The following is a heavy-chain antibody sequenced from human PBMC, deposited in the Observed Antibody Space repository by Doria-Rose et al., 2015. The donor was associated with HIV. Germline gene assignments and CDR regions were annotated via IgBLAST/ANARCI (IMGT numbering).Heavy chain of an antibody. V-gene: IGHV2-26*01. CDR3: ARIKSSRWYHKYYFDF. J-gene: IGHJ4*02. Sequence: SGPVLVKPTETLTLTCTVSGVSLSSPGMGVSWIRQPPGKALEWLANIFPDDESSYNTSLKSRLTISRGTSKSQVVLTMTDMDPVDTATYYCARIKSSRWYHKYYFDFWGQGTLVIVSA. D-gene: IGHD6-13*01. CDR1: GVSLSSPGMG. CDR2: IFPDDES.